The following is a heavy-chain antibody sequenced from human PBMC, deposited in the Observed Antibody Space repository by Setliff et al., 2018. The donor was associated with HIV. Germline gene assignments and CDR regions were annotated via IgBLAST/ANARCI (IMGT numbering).Heavy chain of an antibody. CDR3: ARVPVVVVPAALSANSYSDS. D-gene: IGHD2-15*01. CDR1: GFTLSTYA. CDR2: ITTSSGYF. V-gene: IGHV3-21*01. Sequence: GGSLRLSCSASGFTLSTYAMSWVRQAPGMGLEWVASITTSSGYFSYSDSVKGRFTISRDNSKSSLYLRMNSLRAEDTAVYYCARVPVVVVPAALSANSYSDSWGQGTLVTVSS. J-gene: IGHJ4*02.